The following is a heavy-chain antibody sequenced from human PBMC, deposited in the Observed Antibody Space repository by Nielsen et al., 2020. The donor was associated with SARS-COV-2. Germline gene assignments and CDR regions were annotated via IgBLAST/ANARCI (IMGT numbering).Heavy chain of an antibody. V-gene: IGHV3-74*01. J-gene: IGHJ6*02. Sequence: GESLKISCAASGFSFSSYWMHWVRQAPGKGLVWVSRIKSDGSGTSYADSVKGRFTISRDNAKNTLYLQMNSLRAEDTAVYYCARPLSSGWPYYYYYGMDVWGQGTTVTVSS. CDR1: GFSFSSYW. D-gene: IGHD6-19*01. CDR3: ARPLSSGWPYYYYYGMDV. CDR2: IKSDGSGT.